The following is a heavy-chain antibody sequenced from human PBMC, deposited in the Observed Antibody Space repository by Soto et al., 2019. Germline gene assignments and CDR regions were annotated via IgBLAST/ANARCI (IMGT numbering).Heavy chain of an antibody. V-gene: IGHV3-64D*06. J-gene: IGHJ4*02. CDR3: LVASAAY. CDR1: GFTFSSYV. Sequence: GGSLRLSCSASGFTFSSYVMYWIRQAPGKGLEYVSGITSNGGSTFYADSVKGRFIISRDNSQNTVYLQMSSLTTADTAVYYCLVASAAYWGQGTQVTVSS. CDR2: ITSNGGST. D-gene: IGHD6-13*01.